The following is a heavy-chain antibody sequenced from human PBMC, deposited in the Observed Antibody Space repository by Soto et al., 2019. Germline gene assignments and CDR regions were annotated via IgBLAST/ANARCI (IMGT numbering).Heavy chain of an antibody. CDR2: IFYSGST. CDR1: GGSIRSYY. CDR3: ARGEADTAMVDS. D-gene: IGHD5-18*01. Sequence: SETLSLTCTVSGGSIRSYYWTWIRQPPGKGLEWLGYIFYSGSTFYNPSLKSRVTISIHTSKSQFSLQLTSVTAADTAVYYCARGEADTAMVDSWGQGTLVTVS. J-gene: IGHJ4*02. V-gene: IGHV4-59*01.